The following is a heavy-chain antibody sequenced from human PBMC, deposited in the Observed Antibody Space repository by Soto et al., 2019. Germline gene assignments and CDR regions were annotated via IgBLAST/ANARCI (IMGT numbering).Heavy chain of an antibody. CDR2: IYHSGST. J-gene: IGHJ4*02. V-gene: IGHV4-30-2*01. D-gene: IGHD5-12*01. Sequence: SETLSLTCAVPGGSISSGGYSWSWVRQPPGKGLEWIGYIYHSGSTYYNPSLKSRVTISVDRSKNQFSLKLSSVTAADTAVYYCARGDVEMATISYFDYWGQGTLVTVSS. CDR3: ARGDVEMATISYFDY. CDR1: GGSISSGGYS.